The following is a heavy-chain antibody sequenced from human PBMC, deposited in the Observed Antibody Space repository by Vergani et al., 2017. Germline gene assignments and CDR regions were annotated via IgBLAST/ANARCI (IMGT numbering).Heavy chain of an antibody. D-gene: IGHD2-2*01. J-gene: IGHJ4*02. V-gene: IGHV1-69*09. CDR2: IIPILGIA. CDR1: GYTFTAYY. Sequence: QVQLVQSGAEVGKPGASVKISCKASGYTFTAYYIHWVRQAPGQGLEWMGRIIPILGIANYAQKFQGRVTITADKSTSTAYMELSSLRSEDTAVYYCASFCSSTSCFYFDYWGQGTLVTVSS. CDR3: ASFCSSTSCFYFDY.